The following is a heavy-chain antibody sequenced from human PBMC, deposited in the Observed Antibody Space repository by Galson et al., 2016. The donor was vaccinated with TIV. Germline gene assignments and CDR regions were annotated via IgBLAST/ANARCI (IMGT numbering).Heavy chain of an antibody. V-gene: IGHV1-3*01. CDR3: ARGGYTDGHHRLFVDY. J-gene: IGHJ4*02. CDR2: INPDNGDA. CDR1: GYTFSTYA. Sequence: SVKVSCKASGYTFSTYAKHWVRQAPGQRLEWMGWINPDNGDAEYSQKFQGRVTITRDTSASTAYMELSSLTSEDTAVYFYARGGYTDGHHRLFVDYWGQGTLVTVSS. D-gene: IGHD5-18*01.